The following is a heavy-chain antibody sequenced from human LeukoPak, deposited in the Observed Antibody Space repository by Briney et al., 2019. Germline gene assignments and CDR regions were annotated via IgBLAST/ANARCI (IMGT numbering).Heavy chain of an antibody. J-gene: IGHJ4*02. V-gene: IGHV3-53*01. Sequence: PGVSLRLSYAASGFTHKNTYLNCLSQAPGKRLESVSDIYSGSSRFYEDSVKVCFTIVTNTSKNNLHLQINSVMTEDTAVYFCARGGKYTYGQLDYWGQGTLVTVSS. D-gene: IGHD5-18*01. CDR2: IYSGSSR. CDR1: GFTHKNTY. CDR3: ARGGKYTYGQLDY.